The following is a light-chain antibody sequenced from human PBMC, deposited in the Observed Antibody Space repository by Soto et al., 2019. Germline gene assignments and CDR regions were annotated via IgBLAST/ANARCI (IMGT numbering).Light chain of an antibody. J-gene: IGKJ5*01. Sequence: DIQMTQSPSPLSAPVGDRVTITCRASQSISSYLNWYQQKPGKAPRLLIYKASTLKSGVPSRFSGSGSWTEFTLTISSPQPDYFATYYCQKYNSAPIAFGQRGRREI. CDR1: QSISSY. CDR2: KAS. V-gene: IGKV1-5*03. CDR3: QKYNSAPIA.